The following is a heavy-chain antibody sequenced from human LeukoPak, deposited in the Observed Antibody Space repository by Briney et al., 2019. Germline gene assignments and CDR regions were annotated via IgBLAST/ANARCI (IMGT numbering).Heavy chain of an antibody. J-gene: IGHJ4*02. CDR2: ISSSSSYI. V-gene: IGHV3-21*01. D-gene: IGHD3-3*01. CDR3: ASPAIFGVANFDY. Sequence: GGSLRLSCAASGFTFSSYSMNWVRQAPGKGLEWVSSISSSSSYIYYADSVKGRFTISRDNAKNSLYLQMNSLRAEDTAVYYCASPAIFGVANFDYWGQGTLVTVSS. CDR1: GFTFSSYS.